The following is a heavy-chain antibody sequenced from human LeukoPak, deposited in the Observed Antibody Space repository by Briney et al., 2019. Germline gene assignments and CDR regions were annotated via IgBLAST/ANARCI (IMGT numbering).Heavy chain of an antibody. J-gene: IGHJ4*02. Sequence: PGGSLRLPCAASGINFRSSGMHWVRQAPGKGLEWVTFIQNDGSDKSYAASVKGRFTISRDNSKNTVYLRMNSLRADDTALYYCAREGGRAAAGRFDYWGQGTLVTVSS. V-gene: IGHV3-30*02. CDR2: IQNDGSDK. CDR3: AREGGRAAAGRFDY. D-gene: IGHD6-13*01. CDR1: GINFRSSG.